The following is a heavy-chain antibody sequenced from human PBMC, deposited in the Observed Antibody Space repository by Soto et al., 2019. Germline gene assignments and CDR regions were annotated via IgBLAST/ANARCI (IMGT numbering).Heavy chain of an antibody. CDR1: GFTFSSYA. Sequence: GGSLRLSCAASGFTFSSYAMSWVRQAPGKGLEWVSAISGSGGSTYYAASVKGRFTISRDNSKNTLYLQMNSLRAEDTAVYYCAKDGGYCSSTSCSYYYYGMDVWGQGTTVTVSS. CDR2: ISGSGGST. CDR3: AKDGGYCSSTSCSYYYYGMDV. V-gene: IGHV3-23*01. D-gene: IGHD2-2*01. J-gene: IGHJ6*02.